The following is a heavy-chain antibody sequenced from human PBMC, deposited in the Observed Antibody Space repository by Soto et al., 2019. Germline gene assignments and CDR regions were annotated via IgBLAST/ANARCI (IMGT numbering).Heavy chain of an antibody. CDR2: INHSGST. J-gene: IGHJ6*02. Sequence: SETLSLTCAVYGGSFSGYYWSWIRQPPGKGLEWIGEINHSGSTNYNPSLKSRVTISVDTSKNQFSLKLSSVTAADTAVYYCARVTGRYYYGMDVWGQGTTVTSP. CDR1: GGSFSGYY. V-gene: IGHV4-34*01. CDR3: ARVTGRYYYGMDV.